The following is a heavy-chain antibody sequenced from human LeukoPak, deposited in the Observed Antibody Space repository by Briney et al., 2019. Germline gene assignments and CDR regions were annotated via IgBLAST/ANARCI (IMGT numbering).Heavy chain of an antibody. Sequence: ASVKVSCKASGYTFTGYYMHWVRQAPGEGLEWMGWINPNSGDANYAQKFQCRVTMTRDTSINTAYMVVSRLTSDDTAMYYCARGGKSELGTCDFWGQGTLVTVSS. CDR1: GYTFTGYY. CDR2: INPNSGDA. D-gene: IGHD7-27*01. V-gene: IGHV1-2*02. CDR3: ARGGKSELGTCDF. J-gene: IGHJ4*02.